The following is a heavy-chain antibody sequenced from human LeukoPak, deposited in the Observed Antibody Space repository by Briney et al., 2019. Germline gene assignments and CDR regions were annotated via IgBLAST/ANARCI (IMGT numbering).Heavy chain of an antibody. J-gene: IGHJ4*02. CDR2: ISYDGSNK. CDR3: AKDAIYYGSGPRGGYFDY. Sequence: GGSLRLSCAASGFTFSSYAMHWVRQAPGKGLEWVAVISYDGSNKYYADSVKGRFTISRDNSKNTLYLQMNSLRAEDTAVYYCAKDAIYYGSGPRGGYFDYWGQGTLVTVSS. D-gene: IGHD3-10*01. CDR1: GFTFSSYA. V-gene: IGHV3-30-3*01.